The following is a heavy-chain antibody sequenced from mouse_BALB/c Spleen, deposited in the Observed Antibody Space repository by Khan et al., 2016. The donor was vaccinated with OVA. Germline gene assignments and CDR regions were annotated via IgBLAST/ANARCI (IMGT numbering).Heavy chain of an antibody. J-gene: IGHJ2*01. CDR3: ARRGLRWDFDY. CDR1: GYTFINYW. V-gene: IGHV1-7*01. Sequence: QVQLKESGAELAKPGASVKMSCKASGYTFINYWILWVKQRPGQGLEWIGYINPSTGYTEYPQNFTDKATLTADKSSSTAYMQLSSLTSEDSAVEYCARRGLRWDFDYWGQGTTLTVSS. D-gene: IGHD1-1*01. CDR2: INPSTGYT.